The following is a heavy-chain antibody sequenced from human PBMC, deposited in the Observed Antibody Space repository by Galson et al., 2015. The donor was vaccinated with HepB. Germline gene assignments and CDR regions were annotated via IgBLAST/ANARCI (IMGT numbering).Heavy chain of an antibody. V-gene: IGHV3-23*01. CDR1: GFTLSSYA. Sequence: SLRLSCAASGFTLSSYAMSWVRQAPGKGLEWVSVIGGTTYYADSVKGRFTISRDNSKNTLSLQMNSLRAEDTAVYYCAKRGSYSNNWYYFDYWGQGTLATVSS. CDR2: IGGTT. J-gene: IGHJ4*02. D-gene: IGHD6-13*01. CDR3: AKRGSYSNNWYYFDY.